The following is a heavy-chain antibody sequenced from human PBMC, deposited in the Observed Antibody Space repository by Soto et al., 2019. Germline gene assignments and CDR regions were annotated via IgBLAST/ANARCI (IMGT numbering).Heavy chain of an antibody. J-gene: IGHJ6*02. D-gene: IGHD3-3*02. CDR1: GNTVPNYA. V-gene: IGHV1-3*01. CDR2: INGGNGNT. Sequence: ASVKVSCKASGNTVPNYAIHWVRQAPGQRLEWMGWINGGNGNTYYSEHFQGRVTITRDMSTSTAYMELSSLRSEDTAVYYCAAGPLAKVSYYYYYYGMDVWGQGTTVTVPS. CDR3: AAGPLAKVSYYYYYYGMDV.